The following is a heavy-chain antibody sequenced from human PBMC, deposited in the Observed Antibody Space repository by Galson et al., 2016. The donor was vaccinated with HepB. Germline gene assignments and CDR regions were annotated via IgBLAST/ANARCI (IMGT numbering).Heavy chain of an antibody. CDR2: IWYSGKNK. CDR3: ARESPRSSGWDNLYYHGMDV. D-gene: IGHD6-25*01. CDR1: GFAFDSHG. Sequence: SLRLSCAASGFAFDSHGMHWGRPAPGKGLELVALIWYSGKNKYYSDSARGRFTTSRDNSMKKVFLEMNSLRIEDTGLYYCARESPRSSGWDNLYYHGMDVWGRGTTVIVSS. V-gene: IGHV3-33*02. J-gene: IGHJ6*02.